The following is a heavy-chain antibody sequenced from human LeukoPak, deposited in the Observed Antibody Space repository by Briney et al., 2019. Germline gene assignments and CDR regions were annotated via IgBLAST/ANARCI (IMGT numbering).Heavy chain of an antibody. CDR2: ISSSSSYI. D-gene: IGHD3-10*01. CDR1: GLTFSSYS. V-gene: IGHV3-21*01. J-gene: IGHJ6*03. Sequence: GGSLRLSCAASGLTFSSYSMNWVRQAPGKGLEWVSSISSSSSYIYYADSVKGRFTISRDNAKNSLYLQMNSLRAEDTAVYYCAGRETYYYGSGSYLVYMDVWGKGTTVTVSS. CDR3: AGRETYYYGSGSYLVYMDV.